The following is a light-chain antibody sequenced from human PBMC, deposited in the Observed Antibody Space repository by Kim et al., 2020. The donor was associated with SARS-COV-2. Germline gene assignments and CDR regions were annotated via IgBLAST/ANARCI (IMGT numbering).Light chain of an antibody. Sequence: ATVGDKVTLTCRASQSISSWLAWYQQKPGKAPKLLIYKASSLESGVPSRFSGSGSGTEFTLTISSLQPDDFATYHCQQYNSAPWTFGQGTKVEIK. CDR2: KAS. CDR1: QSISSW. J-gene: IGKJ1*01. CDR3: QQYNSAPWT. V-gene: IGKV1-5*03.